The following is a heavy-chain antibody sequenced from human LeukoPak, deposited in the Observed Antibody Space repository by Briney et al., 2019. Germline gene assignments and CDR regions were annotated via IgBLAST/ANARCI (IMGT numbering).Heavy chain of an antibody. V-gene: IGHV4-59*08. CDR2: IYYSGST. D-gene: IGHD4-17*01. Sequence: SETLSLTCTVSGGSISSYYWSWIRQPPGKGLEWIGYIYYSGSTNYNPSLKSRVTISVDTSKNQFSLKLSSVTAADTAVYYCAKTPNGDYGAFDIWGQGTMVTVSS. J-gene: IGHJ3*02. CDR3: AKTPNGDYGAFDI. CDR1: GGSISSYY.